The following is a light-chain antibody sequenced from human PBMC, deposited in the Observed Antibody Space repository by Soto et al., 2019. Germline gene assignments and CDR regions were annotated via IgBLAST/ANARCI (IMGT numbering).Light chain of an antibody. Sequence: EIVLTQSPGPLSLYPGERATLSCRASQSISNNYLAWYQQRPGQAPRLLIFGASNRATGIPARFSGSGSGTDFTLTISSLEPEDFAVYYCQQRSNWPPGSTFGQGTRLEIK. CDR2: GAS. J-gene: IGKJ5*01. V-gene: IGKV3D-20*02. CDR3: QQRSNWPPGST. CDR1: QSISNNY.